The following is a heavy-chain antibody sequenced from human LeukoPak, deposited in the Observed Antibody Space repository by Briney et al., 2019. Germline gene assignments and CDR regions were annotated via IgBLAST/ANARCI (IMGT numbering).Heavy chain of an antibody. V-gene: IGHV3-30-3*01. CDR1: GFTFSSYA. CDR2: ISYDGSNK. J-gene: IGHJ4*02. Sequence: PGGSLRFSGAASGFTFSSYAMHWHRQAPGKGLEWVAVISYDGSNKYYADSVKGRFTISRDNSKNTLYLQMNSLRAEDTAVYYCAREAAAATFDYWGQGTLVTVSS. CDR3: AREAAAATFDY. D-gene: IGHD6-13*01.